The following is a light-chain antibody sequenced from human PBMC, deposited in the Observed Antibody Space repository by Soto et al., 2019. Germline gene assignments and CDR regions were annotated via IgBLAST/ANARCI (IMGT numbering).Light chain of an antibody. CDR3: QQYNNYWT. V-gene: IGKV1-5*01. CDR1: QTISNL. J-gene: IGKJ1*01. Sequence: DIQMTQSPSTLSASVGDRVTITCRASQTISNLLAWYQQKPGKAPRLLIYDASTLESGVPSRFSGSGSGTEFTLTISSLQPDDFATYYCQQYNNYWTFGLGTKVAIK. CDR2: DAS.